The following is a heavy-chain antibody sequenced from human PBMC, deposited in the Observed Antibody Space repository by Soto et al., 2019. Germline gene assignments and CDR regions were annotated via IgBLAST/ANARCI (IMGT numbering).Heavy chain of an antibody. D-gene: IGHD3-9*01. J-gene: IGHJ4*02. CDR3: ARVKDYYISIDY. CDR2: IYYSGRT. V-gene: IGHV4-31*03. Sequence: QVQLQESGPGLVKPSQTLSLTCSVSGGSIAIGGYYWSWIRRHPGKGLEWIGDIYYSGRTYYNPSLKSRLTISVDTSKNQFSLRLSSVTAADTAVYYCARVKDYYISIDYWGLGTLVTVSS. CDR1: GGSIAIGGYY.